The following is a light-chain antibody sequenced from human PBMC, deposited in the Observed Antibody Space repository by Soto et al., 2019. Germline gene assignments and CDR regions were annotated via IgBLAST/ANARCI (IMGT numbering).Light chain of an antibody. J-gene: IGKJ1*01. CDR3: QQYNTWPRT. CDR1: QSVGSN. V-gene: IGKV3-15*01. Sequence: EVVMTQSPATLSVSPGERVTLSCRARQSVGSNLAWYQQKPGQAPRLLIYGASTRATAVPARFTASGSGTEFTLTISSLQSEDFAVYYCQQYNTWPRTFGQGTKVDIK. CDR2: GAS.